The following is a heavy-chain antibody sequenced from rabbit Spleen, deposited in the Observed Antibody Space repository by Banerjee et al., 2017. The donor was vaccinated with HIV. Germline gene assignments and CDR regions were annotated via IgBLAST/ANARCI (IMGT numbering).Heavy chain of an antibody. CDR1: GVSFSSSSY. J-gene: IGHJ4*01. D-gene: IGHD6-1*01. Sequence: QSLEESGGDLVKPGASLTLTCTASGVSFSSSSYMCWVRQAPGKGLEWIGYIDLLFGTTYYANWVNGRFTISSHNAQNTLYLQLNSLTAADTATYFCVREAGYGGYGDGNLWGPGTLVTVS. V-gene: IGHV1S40*01. CDR2: IDLLFGTT. CDR3: VREAGYGGYGDGNL.